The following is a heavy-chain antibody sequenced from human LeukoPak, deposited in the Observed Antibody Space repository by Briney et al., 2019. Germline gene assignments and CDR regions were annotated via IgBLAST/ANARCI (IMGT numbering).Heavy chain of an antibody. J-gene: IGHJ4*02. CDR2: ISAYNGNT. D-gene: IGHD2-2*01. CDR3: ARDTPYCSSTSCYSDY. Sequence: ASVEVSCKASGYTFTSYGISWVRQAPGQGLEWMGWISAYNGNTSYAQKLQGRVTMTTDTSTSTAYMELRSLRSDDTAVYYCARDTPYCSSTSCYSDYWGQGTLVTVSS. CDR1: GYTFTSYG. V-gene: IGHV1-18*01.